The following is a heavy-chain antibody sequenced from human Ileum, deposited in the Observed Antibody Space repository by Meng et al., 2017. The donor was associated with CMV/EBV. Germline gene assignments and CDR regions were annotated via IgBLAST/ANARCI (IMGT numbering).Heavy chain of an antibody. CDR2: IYWDDDK. Sequence: SLNSSPVGVGWIRQPTGKALEFLAFIYWDDDKRYNPSLKNRLTITKDVPRNQVFLTMTNIDPADTARYYCVHRKDYGGNWNGGSADFWGQGALVTVSS. CDR1: SLNSSPVG. J-gene: IGHJ4*02. D-gene: IGHD1-1*01. CDR3: VHRKDYGGNWNGGSADF. V-gene: IGHV2-5*02.